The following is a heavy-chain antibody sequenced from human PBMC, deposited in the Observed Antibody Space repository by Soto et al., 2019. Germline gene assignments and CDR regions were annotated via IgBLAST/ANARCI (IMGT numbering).Heavy chain of an antibody. CDR2: IYSGGST. D-gene: IGHD2-21*02. CDR1: GFTVSSNY. J-gene: IGHJ4*02. V-gene: IGHV3-53*01. CDR3: ASGVTAYVYYFDY. Sequence: GGSVRLSCAASGFTVSSNYMSWVRQAPGKGLEWVSVIYSGGSTYYADSVKGRFTISRDNSKNTLYLQMNSLRAEDTAVYYCASGVTAYVYYFDYWGQGTLVTVSS.